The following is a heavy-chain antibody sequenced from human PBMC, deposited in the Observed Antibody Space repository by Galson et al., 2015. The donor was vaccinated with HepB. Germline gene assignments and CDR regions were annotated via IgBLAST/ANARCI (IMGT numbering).Heavy chain of an antibody. J-gene: IGHJ4*02. CDR2: IDWDDDK. D-gene: IGHD2-15*01. Sequence: PALVKPTQTLTLTCTFSVFSLSTSGMCVSWIRQPPGKALEWLALIDWDDDKYYSTSLKTRLTISKDTSKNQVVLTMTNMDPVDTATYYCARPRSCSGSRRWVFDYWGQGTLVTVSS. V-gene: IGHV2-70*01. CDR3: ARPRSCSGSRRWVFDY. CDR1: VFSLSTSGMC.